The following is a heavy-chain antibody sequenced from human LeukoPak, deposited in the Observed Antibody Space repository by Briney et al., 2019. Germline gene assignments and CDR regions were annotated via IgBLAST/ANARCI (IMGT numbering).Heavy chain of an antibody. CDR3: ARERSSGWSHWFDP. J-gene: IGHJ5*02. V-gene: IGHV3-30-3*01. D-gene: IGHD6-19*01. CDR2: ISYDGSNK. CDR1: GFTFSSYA. Sequence: GGSLRPSCAASGFTFSSYAMHWVRQAPGKGLEWVAVISYDGSNKYYADSVKGRFTISRDNSKNTLYLQMNSLRAEDTAVYYCARERSSGWSHWFDPWGQGTLVTVSS.